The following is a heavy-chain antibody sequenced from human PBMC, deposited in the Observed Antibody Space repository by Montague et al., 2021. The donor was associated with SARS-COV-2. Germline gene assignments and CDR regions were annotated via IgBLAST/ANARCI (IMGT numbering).Heavy chain of an antibody. J-gene: IGHJ4*02. CDR3: ARACEDYYYDSSGSLY. CDR2: ISDSGNNK. CDR1: GFIFSSYE. Sequence: SLRLSCAASGFIFSSYEMNWVRQAPGKGLEWVSCISDSGNNKYYADSVKGRFTISRDNAKNSLYLQMNSLRAEDTAVYYCARACEDYYYDSSGSLYWGQGILVTVSS. V-gene: IGHV3-48*03. D-gene: IGHD3-22*01.